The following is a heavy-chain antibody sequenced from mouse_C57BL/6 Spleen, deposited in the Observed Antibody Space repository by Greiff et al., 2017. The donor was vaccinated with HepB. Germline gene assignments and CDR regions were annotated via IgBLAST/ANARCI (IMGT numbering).Heavy chain of an antibody. V-gene: IGHV5-6*01. CDR2: ISSGGSYT. CDR1: GFTFSSYG. CDR3: ASDSSFGY. D-gene: IGHD3-2*01. J-gene: IGHJ2*01. Sequence: EVQLVESGGDLVKPGGSLKLSCAASGFTFSSYGMSWVRQTPDKRLEWVATISSGGSYTYYPDSVKGRFTISRDNAKNTLYLQMSSLKSEDTAMYYCASDSSFGYWGQGTTLTVSS.